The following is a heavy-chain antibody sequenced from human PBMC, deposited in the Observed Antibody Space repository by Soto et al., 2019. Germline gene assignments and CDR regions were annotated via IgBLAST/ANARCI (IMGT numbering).Heavy chain of an antibody. V-gene: IGHV4-39*01. D-gene: IGHD1-26*01. CDR2: IPNSGST. CDR3: ARHRGPRIVTGDLGP. J-gene: IGHJ5*02. CDR1: CGSISSSTYY. Sequence: SETLSLTCTVSCGSISSSTYYWAWIRQPPGKGLEWIGTIPNSGSTYYKPPLESRVTISVDTSKNQFSLKLSSVTAADTAVYYCARHRGPRIVTGDLGPWGQGTLVTVSS.